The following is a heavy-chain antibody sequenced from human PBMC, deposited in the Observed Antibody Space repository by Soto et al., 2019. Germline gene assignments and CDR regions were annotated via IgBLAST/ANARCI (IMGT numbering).Heavy chain of an antibody. CDR3: ARYGGGTTAASFDP. Sequence: SETLSLTCTVSGGSISSYYWSWIRQPPGKGLEWIGYIYYSGSTNYNPSLKSRVTISVDTSKNQFSLKLSSVTAADTAVYYCARYGGGTTAASFDPWGQGTLVTVS. CDR2: IYYSGST. CDR1: GGSISSYY. J-gene: IGHJ5*02. D-gene: IGHD3-16*01. V-gene: IGHV4-59*01.